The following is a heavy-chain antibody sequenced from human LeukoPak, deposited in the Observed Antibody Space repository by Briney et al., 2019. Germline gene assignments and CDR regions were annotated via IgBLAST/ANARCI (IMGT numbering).Heavy chain of an antibody. V-gene: IGHV1-69*13. CDR3: AREKYCSSTSCRYYYYDMDV. Sequence: SVKVSCKASGGTFSSYASSWVRQPPGQGLEWMGGIIPNFGTANYAQKFQGRVTITADESTSTAYMELSSLRSEDTAVYYCAREKYCSSTSCRYYYYDMDVWGKGTTVTISS. CDR1: GGTFSSYA. D-gene: IGHD2-2*01. CDR2: IIPNFGTA. J-gene: IGHJ6*03.